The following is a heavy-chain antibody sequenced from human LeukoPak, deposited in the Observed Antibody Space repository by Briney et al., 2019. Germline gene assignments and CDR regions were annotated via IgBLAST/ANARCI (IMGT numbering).Heavy chain of an antibody. CDR1: GGSISSSSYY. V-gene: IGHV4-39*01. J-gene: IGHJ4*02. D-gene: IGHD3-22*01. CDR3: ARRALYYYDSLYYFDY. CDR2: IYTSGSN. Sequence: SETLSLTCTVSGGSISSSSYYWGWIRQPPGKGLEWIGRIYTSGSNKYNPSLKSRVTISVDTSKNQFSLKLSSVTAADTAVYYCARRALYYYDSLYYFDYWGQGTLVTVSS.